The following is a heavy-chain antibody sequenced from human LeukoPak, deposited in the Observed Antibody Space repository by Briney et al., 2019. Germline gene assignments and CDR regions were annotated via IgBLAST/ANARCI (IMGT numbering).Heavy chain of an antibody. V-gene: IGHV4-4*07. J-gene: IGHJ6*03. CDR1: GGPITHTNYY. CDR3: AREKGSSRDYYYYYMDV. CDR2: IYTSGST. Sequence: SETLSLTCTVSGGPITHTNYYWSWIRQPAGKGLEWIGRIYTSGSTNYNPSLKSRVTMSVDTSKNQFSLKLSSVTAADTAVYYCAREKGSSRDYYYYYMDVWGKGTTVTVSS.